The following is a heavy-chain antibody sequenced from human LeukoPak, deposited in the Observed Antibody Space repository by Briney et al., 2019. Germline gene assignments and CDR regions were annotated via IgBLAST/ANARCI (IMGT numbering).Heavy chain of an antibody. V-gene: IGHV4-30-2*06. CDR2: IHHSGRT. D-gene: IGHD2-2*01. J-gene: IGHJ4*02. CDR1: GGSISSGGSS. CDR3: AKVRYCSSINCEAFDY. Sequence: SQTLSLTCTVSGGSISSGGSSWNWVRQSPGKGLEWIGYIHHSGRTDYNPSLKSRLTISIDGSKNQFSLMLSSVTAADTAVYFCAKVRYCSSINCEAFDYWGQGILVIVSS.